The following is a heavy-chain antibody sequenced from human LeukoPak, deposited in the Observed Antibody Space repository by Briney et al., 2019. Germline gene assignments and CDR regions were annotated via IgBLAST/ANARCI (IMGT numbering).Heavy chain of an antibody. V-gene: IGHV6-1*01. CDR1: GDSVSSNSAA. CDR2: TYYRSKWYN. J-gene: IGHJ5*02. Sequence: SQTLSLTCAISGDSVSSNSAAWNWIRQSPSRGLEWLGRTYYRSKWYNDYAVSVKSRITINPDTSKNQFSLQLNSVTPEDTPVYYCARGLTVTNWDHWFDPWGQGTLVTVSS. D-gene: IGHD4-17*01. CDR3: ARGLTVTNWDHWFDP.